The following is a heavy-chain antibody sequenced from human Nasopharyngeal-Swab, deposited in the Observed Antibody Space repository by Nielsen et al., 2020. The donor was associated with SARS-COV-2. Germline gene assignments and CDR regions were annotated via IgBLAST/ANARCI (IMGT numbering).Heavy chain of an antibody. CDR1: GFTFSSYA. V-gene: IGHV3-23*01. CDR3: AKDHDILTGYYKGAGAFDI. D-gene: IGHD3-9*01. Sequence: GESLKISCAASGFTFSSYAMSWVRQAPGKGLEWVSAISGSGGSTYYADSVKGRFTTSRDNSKNTLYLQMNSLRAEDTAVYYCAKDHDILTGYYKGAGAFDIWGQGTMVTVSS. J-gene: IGHJ3*02. CDR2: ISGSGGST.